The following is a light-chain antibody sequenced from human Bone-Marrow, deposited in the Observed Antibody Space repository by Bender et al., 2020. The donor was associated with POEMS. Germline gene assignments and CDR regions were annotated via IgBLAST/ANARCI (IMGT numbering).Light chain of an antibody. J-gene: IGLJ2*01. CDR2: EVT. CDR1: NEH. V-gene: IGLV2-8*01. Sequence: QSALTQPPSASGSLGQSVTISCTGTNEHVSWYQQHPGKAPKLIIFEVTQRPSGVPNRFSGSKSGNTASLTVSGLQAEDEADYYCSSYAGRNTVIVGGGTKLTVL. CDR3: SSYAGRNTVI.